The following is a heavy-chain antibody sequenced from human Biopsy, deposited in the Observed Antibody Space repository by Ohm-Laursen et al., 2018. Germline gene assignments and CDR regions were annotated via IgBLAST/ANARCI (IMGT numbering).Heavy chain of an antibody. V-gene: IGHV4-59*12. Sequence: TLSLTCTVSGGPIDSYYWSWIRQPPGKALEWIGYIHFTGRTSYNPSLKSRVTMSVNTSKKQFSLRLSSVTAADTAVYYCASAGYNPDWNFDLWGRGTRVTVSS. J-gene: IGHJ2*01. CDR3: ASAGYNPDWNFDL. CDR1: GGPIDSYY. D-gene: IGHD5-24*01. CDR2: IHFTGRT.